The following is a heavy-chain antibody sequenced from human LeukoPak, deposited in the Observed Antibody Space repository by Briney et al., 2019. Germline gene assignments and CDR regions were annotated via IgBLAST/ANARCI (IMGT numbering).Heavy chain of an antibody. J-gene: IGHJ4*02. CDR1: GFTFSSYA. D-gene: IGHD1-1*01. CDR2: ISYDGSNK. CDR3: ARVQLERSGEPFDY. V-gene: IGHV3-30*04. Sequence: GGSLRLSCAASGFTFSSYAMHWVRQAPGEGLEWVAVISYDGSNKYYADSVKGRFTIPRDNSKNTLYLQMNSLRSDDTAVYYCARVQLERSGEPFDYWGQGTLVTVSS.